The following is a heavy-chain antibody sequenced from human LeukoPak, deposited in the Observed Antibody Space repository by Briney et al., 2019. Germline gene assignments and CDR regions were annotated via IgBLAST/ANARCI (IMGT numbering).Heavy chain of an antibody. V-gene: IGHV4-59*08. CDR2: IYYSGST. Sequence: SETLSLTCTVSGGSISSYYWSWIRQPPGKGLEWIGYIYYSGSTNYNPSLKSRVTISVDTSKNQFSLKLSSVTAADTAVYYCARRGYSYGSVYFDYWGQGTLVTVPS. CDR3: ARRGYSYGSVYFDY. J-gene: IGHJ4*02. D-gene: IGHD5-18*01. CDR1: GGSISSYY.